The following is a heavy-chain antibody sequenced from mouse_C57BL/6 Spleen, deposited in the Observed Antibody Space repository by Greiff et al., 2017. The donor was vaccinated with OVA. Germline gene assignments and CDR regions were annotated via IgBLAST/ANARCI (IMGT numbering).Heavy chain of an antibody. V-gene: IGHV5-9-1*02. J-gene: IGHJ4*01. CDR2: ISSGGDYI. CDR1: GFTFSSYA. D-gene: IGHD1-3*01. CDR3: TRGGAQSAMDY. Sequence: EVMLVESGEGLVKPGGSLKLSCAASGFTFSSYAMSWVRQTPEKRLEWVAYISSGGDYIYYADTVKGRFTISRDNARNTLYLQMSSLKSEDTAMYYCTRGGAQSAMDYWGQGTSVTVSS.